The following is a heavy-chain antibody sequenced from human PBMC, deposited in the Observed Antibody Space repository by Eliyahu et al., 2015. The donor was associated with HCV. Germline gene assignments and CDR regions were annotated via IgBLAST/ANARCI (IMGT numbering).Heavy chain of an antibody. Sequence: QVQLVQSGGEVKKPGASVKVSCKXSAXPFPKYAIHWXRQAPGXRLEWMGWINVYNGNTEXSQKFQGRVTFTRDTSASTAYMELSSLRSEDTAVYSCASWAGSTDLGGFYFDYWGQGTQVTVSS. CDR2: INVYNGNT. J-gene: IGHJ4*02. D-gene: IGHD1-7*01. CDR3: ASWAGSTDLGGFYFDY. V-gene: IGHV1-3*01. CDR1: AXPFPKYA.